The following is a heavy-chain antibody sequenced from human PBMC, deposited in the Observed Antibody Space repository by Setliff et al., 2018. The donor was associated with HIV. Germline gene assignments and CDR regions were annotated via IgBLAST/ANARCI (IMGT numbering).Heavy chain of an antibody. J-gene: IGHJ4*02. CDR3: ADPPAGL. Sequence: SETLSLTCAVSGGSIGGTHYWHWVRQPPGRGLEWIGDIHHSGDTNYNPSLKSRVTLSIDNFNNQFSLKLTSVTAADTAIYYCADPPAGLWGQGMLVTVSS. CDR2: IHHSGDT. CDR1: GGSIGGTHY. V-gene: IGHV4-4*02. D-gene: IGHD2-21*02.